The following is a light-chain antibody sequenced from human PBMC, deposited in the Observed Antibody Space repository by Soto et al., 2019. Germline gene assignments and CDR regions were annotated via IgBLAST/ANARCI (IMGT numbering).Light chain of an antibody. CDR2: DVS. CDR3: QQYATYSWT. Sequence: DVQMTQSPSTLSASVGDRVTITCRASQSINNLLAWYQQKPGKAPKFLIYDVSTLESGVPSRFSGSGSGTEFTLTISSLQPEDFATYYCQQYATYSWTFGQGTKVDIK. V-gene: IGKV1-5*01. CDR1: QSINNL. J-gene: IGKJ1*01.